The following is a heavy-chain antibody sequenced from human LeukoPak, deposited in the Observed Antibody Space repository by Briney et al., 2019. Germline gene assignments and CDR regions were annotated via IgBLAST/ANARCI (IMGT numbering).Heavy chain of an antibody. CDR1: GYTFTDYY. CDR3: ARDHRLGAAGTRTNHFDY. J-gene: IGHJ4*02. Sequence: ASVKVSCKASGYTFTDYYIHWVRQAPGQGLEWMGWINPNSGGTNYAQKFQDRVTVTRDTSIRTAYMELSSLRSDDTAVYYCARDHRLGAAGTRTNHFDYWGQGTLVTVSS. CDR2: INPNSGGT. D-gene: IGHD6-13*01. V-gene: IGHV1-2*02.